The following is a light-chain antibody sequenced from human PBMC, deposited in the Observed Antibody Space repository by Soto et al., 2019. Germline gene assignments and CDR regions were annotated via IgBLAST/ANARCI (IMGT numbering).Light chain of an antibody. V-gene: IGKV3-20*01. J-gene: IGKJ1*01. Sequence: IGLTQSPGPLSLSPGERATLTCRASQSVSSSYLAWYQQKPGQAPRLLIYGASSRATGIPDRFSGSGSGTDFTLTISRLEPEDFAVYYCQQYGSSPWTFGQGTKV. CDR2: GAS. CDR3: QQYGSSPWT. CDR1: QSVSSSY.